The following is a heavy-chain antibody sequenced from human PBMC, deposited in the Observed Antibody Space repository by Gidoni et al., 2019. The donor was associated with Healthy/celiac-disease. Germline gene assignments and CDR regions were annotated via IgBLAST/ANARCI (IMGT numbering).Heavy chain of an antibody. Sequence: EVQLVESGGGLVKPGGSLRLSCAASGFTFSNAWMSWVRQAPGKGLEWVGRIKSKTDGGTTDYAAPVKGRFTISRDDSKNTLYLQMNSLKTEDTAVYYCTTGYYYDSSGYASLDFDYWGQGTLVTVSS. CDR1: GFTFSNAW. J-gene: IGHJ4*02. D-gene: IGHD3-22*01. CDR3: TTGYYYDSSGYASLDFDY. CDR2: IKSKTDGGTT. V-gene: IGHV3-15*01.